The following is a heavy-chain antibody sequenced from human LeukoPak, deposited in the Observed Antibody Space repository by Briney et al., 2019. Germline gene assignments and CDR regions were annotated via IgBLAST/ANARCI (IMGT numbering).Heavy chain of an antibody. Sequence: GGSQRLSCATSGFPFETNAMSWVRQAPGKGLEWVSAISGSGGSTYYADSVKGRFAISRDNSKNTLYLQMNSLRAEDTAVHYCAQGDDSSGNWGQGTLVTVSS. D-gene: IGHD3-22*01. J-gene: IGHJ4*02. V-gene: IGHV3-23*01. CDR2: ISGSGGST. CDR3: AQGDDSSGN. CDR1: GFPFETNA.